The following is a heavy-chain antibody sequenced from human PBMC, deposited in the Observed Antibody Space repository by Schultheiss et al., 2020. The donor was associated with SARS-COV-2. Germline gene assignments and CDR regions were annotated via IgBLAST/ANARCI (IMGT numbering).Heavy chain of an antibody. V-gene: IGHV4-59*01. CDR1: GGSLRNYY. J-gene: IGHJ5*02. CDR2: VYHSGST. Sequence: SETLSLTCSVSGGSLRNYYWTWIRQSPEKGMEWIGYVYHSGSTNYNPSLKSRVAMSVDMSKNQFSLKLSSVTAADTGVYYCARGLNWFDPWGHGTLVTVSS. CDR3: ARGLNWFDP.